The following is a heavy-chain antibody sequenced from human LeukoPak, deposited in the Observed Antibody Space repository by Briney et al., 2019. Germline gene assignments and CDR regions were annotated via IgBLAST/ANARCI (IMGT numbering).Heavy chain of an antibody. V-gene: IGHV3-7*01. CDR1: GFTFSNYW. CDR3: ARDRSPSGSSPGFDY. D-gene: IGHD1-26*01. CDR2: IKTDGSEK. Sequence: PGGSLRLSCEGSGFTFSNYWMGWARQAPGKGLQWVANIKTDGSEKYYVDSVKGRFTISRDNAKNSLYLQMNSLRAEDTAVYYCARDRSPSGSSPGFDYWGQGTLVTVSS. J-gene: IGHJ4*02.